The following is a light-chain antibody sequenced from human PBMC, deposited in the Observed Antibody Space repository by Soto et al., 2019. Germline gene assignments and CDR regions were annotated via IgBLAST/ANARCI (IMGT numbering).Light chain of an antibody. J-gene: IGKJ1*01. CDR1: QSISSN. CDR2: GTS. CDR3: QQYGSSGT. Sequence: ETVMTQSPATLSVSPGERATLFCRASQSISSNLAWYQQRPGQAPKLLIYGTSTRATGIPARFSGSGSGTDFTLTISRLEPEDFAVYYCQQYGSSGTFGQGTKVDIK. V-gene: IGKV3-15*01.